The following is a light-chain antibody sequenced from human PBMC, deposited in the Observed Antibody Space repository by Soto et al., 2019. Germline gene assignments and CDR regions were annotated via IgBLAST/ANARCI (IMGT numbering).Light chain of an antibody. J-gene: IGKJ1*01. Sequence: DIQMTQSPSAVSASVGDSVTITCRASQGINNYLAWYQQKPGKVPVLLIYSASTLKSGVPSRFSGRGAGTDFTLTISSLQPEDFATYYCQKYDRAPRTFGQGTKVDIK. CDR3: QKYDRAPRT. CDR1: QGINNY. V-gene: IGKV1-27*01. CDR2: SAS.